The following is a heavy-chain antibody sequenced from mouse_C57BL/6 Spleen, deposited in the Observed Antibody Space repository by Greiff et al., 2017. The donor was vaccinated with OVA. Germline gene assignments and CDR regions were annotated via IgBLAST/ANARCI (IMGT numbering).Heavy chain of an antibody. J-gene: IGHJ4*01. CDR2: INPYNGGT. D-gene: IGHD2-3*01. Sequence: VQLKESGPVLVKPGASVKMSCKASGYTFTDYYMNWVKQSHGKSLEWIGVINPYNGGTSYNQKFKGKATLTVDKSSSTAYMELNSLTSEDSAVYYCARYDGYYAMDYWGQGTSVTVSS. CDR3: ARYDGYYAMDY. V-gene: IGHV1-19*01. CDR1: GYTFTDYY.